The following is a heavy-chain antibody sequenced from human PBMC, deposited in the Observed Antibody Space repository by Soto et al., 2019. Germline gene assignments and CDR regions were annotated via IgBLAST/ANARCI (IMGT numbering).Heavy chain of an antibody. CDR1: GGSFSGYY. Sequence: SETLSLTCAVYGGSFSGYYWSWIRQPPGKGLEWIGEINHSGSTNYNPSLKSRVTISVDTSKNQFSLKLSSVTAADTAVYYCARALPSTVTYFDYWGQGTLVTVSS. CDR3: ARALPSTVTYFDY. CDR2: INHSGST. J-gene: IGHJ4*02. V-gene: IGHV4-34*01. D-gene: IGHD4-17*01.